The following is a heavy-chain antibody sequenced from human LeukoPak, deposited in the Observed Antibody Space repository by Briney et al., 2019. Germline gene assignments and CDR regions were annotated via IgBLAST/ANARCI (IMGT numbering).Heavy chain of an antibody. J-gene: IGHJ6*02. D-gene: IGHD5-12*01. V-gene: IGHV3-23*01. CDR3: AKDGYSPYYYGMDV. CDR1: GFTFSSYW. Sequence: GGSLRLSCAASGFTFSSYWMHWVRQAPGKGLVWVSAISGSGGSTYYADSVKGRFTISRDNSKNTLYLQMNSLRAEDTAVYYCAKDGYSPYYYGMDVWGQGTTVTVSS. CDR2: ISGSGGST.